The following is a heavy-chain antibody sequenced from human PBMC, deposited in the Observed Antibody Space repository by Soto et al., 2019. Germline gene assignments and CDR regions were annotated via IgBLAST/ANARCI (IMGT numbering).Heavy chain of an antibody. CDR1: GGTFSSYT. J-gene: IGHJ4*02. V-gene: IGHV1-69*08. D-gene: IGHD3-10*01. CDR2: IIPILGIA. Sequence: QVQLVQSGAEVKKPGSSVKVSCKASGGTFSSYTISWVRQAPGQGLEWMGRIIPILGIANYAQKFQGRVTITADKXTXXAYMELRSLRAEDTAVYYCAREDYYGSGRGGAFDYWGQGTLVTVSS. CDR3: AREDYYGSGRGGAFDY.